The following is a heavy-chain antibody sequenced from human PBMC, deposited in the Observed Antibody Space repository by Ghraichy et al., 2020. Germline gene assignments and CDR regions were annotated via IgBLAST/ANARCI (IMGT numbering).Heavy chain of an antibody. V-gene: IGHV4-39*01. J-gene: IGHJ4*02. Sequence: SETLYLTCTVSGGSISSTTDYWVWIRQPPGKGLEWIGSIYYSGSTYYNASLKSRVTISVDTSKNQFSLKLTSVTAADAAVYYCSRKRYGTTEDNWGQGSLVTVSS. CDR3: SRKRYGTTEDN. D-gene: IGHD5-24*01. CDR1: GGSISSTTDY. CDR2: IYYSGST.